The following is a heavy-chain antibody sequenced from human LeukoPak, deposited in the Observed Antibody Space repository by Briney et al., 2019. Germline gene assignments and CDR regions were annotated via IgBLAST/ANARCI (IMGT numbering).Heavy chain of an antibody. CDR3: ASFLAGYYYDSSGFLGIGIDY. CDR1: GGPISSGSYY. J-gene: IGHJ4*02. Sequence: SETLSLTCTVSGGPISSGSYYWSWIRQPAGKGLEWIGRIYTSGSTNYNPSLKSRVTISVDTSKNQFSLKLSSVTAADTAVYYCASFLAGYYYDSSGFLGIGIDYWGQGTLVTVSS. CDR2: IYTSGST. V-gene: IGHV4-61*02. D-gene: IGHD3-22*01.